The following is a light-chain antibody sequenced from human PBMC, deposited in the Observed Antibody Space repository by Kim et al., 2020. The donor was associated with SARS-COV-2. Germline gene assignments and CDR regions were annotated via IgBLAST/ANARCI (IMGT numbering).Light chain of an antibody. J-gene: IGLJ1*01. CDR3: SSYTSSSTYV. CDR1: SSDVGGYPF. V-gene: IGLV2-14*04. CDR2: DVS. Sequence: GQSITISCTGTSSDVGGYPFVSWYQQPPGKAPKLMLYDVSKRPSGVSNRFSCSKSGNTASLTISGLQAEDEADYYCSSYTSSSTYVFGTGTKLTVL.